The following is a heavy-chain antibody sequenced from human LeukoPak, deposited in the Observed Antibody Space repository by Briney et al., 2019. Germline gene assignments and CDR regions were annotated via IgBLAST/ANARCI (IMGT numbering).Heavy chain of an antibody. CDR2: IYSGGST. D-gene: IGHD3-10*01. Sequence: PGGSLRLSCAASGFTVSSNYMSWVRQAPGKGLEWVSVIYSGGSTYYADSVKGRFTISRDNSKNTLYLQMNSLRAEDTAVYYCARSWQGGSGSYLDYFDYWGQGTLVTVSS. V-gene: IGHV3-66*01. J-gene: IGHJ4*02. CDR3: ARSWQGGSGSYLDYFDY. CDR1: GFTVSSNY.